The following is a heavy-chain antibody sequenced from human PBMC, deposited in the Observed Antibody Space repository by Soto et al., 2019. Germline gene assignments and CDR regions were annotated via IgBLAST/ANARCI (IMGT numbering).Heavy chain of an antibody. V-gene: IGHV4-30-4*01. CDR3: ARGEIVVVVAATGVWFDP. D-gene: IGHD2-15*01. CDR1: GGSISSGDYY. CDR2: IYYSGST. J-gene: IGHJ5*02. Sequence: SETLSLTCTVSGGSISSGDYYWSWIRQPPGTGLEWIGYIYYSGSTYYNTSLKSRVTISVDTSKNQFSLKLSSVTAADTAVYYCARGEIVVVVAATGVWFDPWGQGTLVTVSS.